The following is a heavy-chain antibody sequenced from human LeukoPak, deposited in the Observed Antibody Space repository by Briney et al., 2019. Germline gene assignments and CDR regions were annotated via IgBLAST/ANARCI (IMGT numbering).Heavy chain of an antibody. D-gene: IGHD2-21*02. V-gene: IGHV1-46*01. Sequence: GASVKVSCKASGYTFTSYYMHWVRQAPGQGLEWMGIINPSGGSTSYAQKFQGRVTMTRDMSTSTVYMELSSLRSEDTAVYYCARMAYCGGDCYSFDYWGQGTLVTVSS. CDR1: GYTFTSYY. J-gene: IGHJ4*02. CDR2: INPSGGST. CDR3: ARMAYCGGDCYSFDY.